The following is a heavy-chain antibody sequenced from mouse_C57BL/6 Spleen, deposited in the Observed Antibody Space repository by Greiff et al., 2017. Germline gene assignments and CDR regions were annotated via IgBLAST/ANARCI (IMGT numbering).Heavy chain of an antibody. CDR2: IRNKANGYTT. J-gene: IGHJ2*01. D-gene: IGHD1-1*01. CDR1: GFTFTDYY. CDR3: ARSPITTVVPDY. V-gene: IGHV7-3*01. Sequence: EVHLVESGGGLVQPGGSLSLPCAASGFTFTDYYMSWVRQPPGKALEWLGFIRNKANGYTTEYSASVKGRFTISRDNSQSILYLQMNALRAEDSATYYCARSPITTVVPDYWGQGTTLTVSS.